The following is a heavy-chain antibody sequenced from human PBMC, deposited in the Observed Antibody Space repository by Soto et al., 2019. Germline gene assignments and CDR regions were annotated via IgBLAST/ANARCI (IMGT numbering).Heavy chain of an antibody. CDR1: GYTFTSYD. V-gene: IGHV1-8*01. D-gene: IGHD2-2*01. J-gene: IGHJ4*02. CDR3: ARDQPDRPERGAFDY. Sequence: ASVKVSCKASGYTFTSYDIYWARQATGQGLEWMGWLNPNTGDSGYAQKFQGRITVTSDTSINTVHMELSSLRSEDTAVYYCARDQPDRPERGAFDYWGQGTLVTVSS. CDR2: LNPNTGDS.